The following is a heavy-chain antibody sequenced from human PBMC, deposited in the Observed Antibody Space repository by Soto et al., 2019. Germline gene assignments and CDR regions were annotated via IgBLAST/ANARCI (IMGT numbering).Heavy chain of an antibody. J-gene: IGHJ6*02. CDR3: ASLTGNYYGMDV. V-gene: IGHV3-33*01. CDR2: IWYDGSNK. D-gene: IGHD3-9*01. CDR1: GFTFSSYG. Sequence: QVQLVESGGGVVQPGRSLRLSCAASGFTFSSYGMHWVRQAPGKGLEWVAVIWYDGSNKYYADSVKGRFTISRDNSKNTLYLQMNSRRAEDTAVYYCASLTGNYYGMDVWGQGTTVTVSS.